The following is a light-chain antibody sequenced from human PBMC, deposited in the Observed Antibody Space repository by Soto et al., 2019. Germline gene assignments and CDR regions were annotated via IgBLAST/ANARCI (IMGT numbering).Light chain of an antibody. CDR2: STN. Sequence: QAVVTQEPSFSVSPGGTVTLTCGLSSGSVSTSYYPSWYQQTPGQAPRTLIYSTNTRSSAVPDRFSGSILGNKAALTITGAQADGESDYYCVLYMGSGIWVFGGGTKLTVL. CDR1: SGSVSTSYY. V-gene: IGLV8-61*01. J-gene: IGLJ3*02. CDR3: VLYMGSGIWV.